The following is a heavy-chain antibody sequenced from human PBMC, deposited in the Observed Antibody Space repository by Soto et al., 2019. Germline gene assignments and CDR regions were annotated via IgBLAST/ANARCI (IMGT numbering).Heavy chain of an antibody. V-gene: IGHV4-30-4*01. CDR1: GGSISSGDYY. Sequence: SETLSLTCTVSGGSISSGDYYWSWIRQPPGKGLEWIGYIYYSGSTYYNPSLKSRVTISVDTSKNQFSLKLSSVTAADTAVYYCAREYDFWSGYRNWFDPWGQGTLVTSPQ. CDR2: IYYSGST. J-gene: IGHJ5*02. D-gene: IGHD3-3*01. CDR3: AREYDFWSGYRNWFDP.